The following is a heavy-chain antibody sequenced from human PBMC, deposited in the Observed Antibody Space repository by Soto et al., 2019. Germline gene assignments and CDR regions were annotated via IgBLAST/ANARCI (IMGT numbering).Heavy chain of an antibody. J-gene: IGHJ3*02. D-gene: IGHD1-26*01. CDR3: AKEFQWELHAFDI. Sequence: GGSLRLSCAASGFTFSTYGMHWVRQAPGKGLEWVAVMGNDGITTFYADSGKGRFTISRDNSKNTLFLQMNSMRADDTVVYYCAKEFQWELHAFDIWGQGTMVTVSS. V-gene: IGHV3-30*02. CDR2: MGNDGITT. CDR1: GFTFSTYG.